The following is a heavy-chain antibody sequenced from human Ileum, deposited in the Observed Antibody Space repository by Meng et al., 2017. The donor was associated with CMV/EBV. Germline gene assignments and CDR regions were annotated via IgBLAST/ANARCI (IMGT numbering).Heavy chain of an antibody. CDR2: VNPNDVNT. J-gene: IGHJ4*02. Sequence: ASVKVSCKASGGTFSSYAISWVRQAPGQGLEWMAIVNPNDVNTNYAQKFQGRVSMTTDTSTTTVYMELSSLISDDTAVYYCARPGSRIAPFGLFIAPLDDWGQGTLVTVSS. V-gene: IGHV1-46*01. D-gene: IGHD3-3*01. CDR3: ARPGSRIAPFGLFIAPLDD. CDR1: GGTFSSYA.